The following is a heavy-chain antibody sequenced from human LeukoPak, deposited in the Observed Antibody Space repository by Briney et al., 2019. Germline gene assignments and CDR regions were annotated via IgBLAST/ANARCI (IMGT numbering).Heavy chain of an antibody. D-gene: IGHD3-10*01. V-gene: IGHV3-15*01. CDR3: CTRMVRGVIRDY. CDR2: IKSKTDGGTI. Sequence: GGSLRLSCAASGLTFNNAWMSWVRQAPGKGLEWVGRIKSKTDGGTIDYVAPVKGRFTISRDDAKNTLYLQMNSLKIEDTAVYYCCTRMVRGVIRDYWGQGTPVTVSS. J-gene: IGHJ4*02. CDR1: GLTFNNAW.